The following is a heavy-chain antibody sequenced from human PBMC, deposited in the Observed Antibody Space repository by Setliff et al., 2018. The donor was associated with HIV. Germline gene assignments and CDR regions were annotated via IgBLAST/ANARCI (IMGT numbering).Heavy chain of an antibody. J-gene: IGHJ4*02. Sequence: SETLSLTCAVYGGSFSGYHWNWIRQFPGKGLEWIGEINHTGNTQYNPSLKSRVTMSEETSKNQFSLKLKSVTVADTAIYFCARGKGGLVGPAEFDYWGPGTLVTVSS. CDR3: ARGKGGLVGPAEFDY. D-gene: IGHD1-26*01. CDR1: GGSFSGYH. CDR2: INHTGNT. V-gene: IGHV4-34*01.